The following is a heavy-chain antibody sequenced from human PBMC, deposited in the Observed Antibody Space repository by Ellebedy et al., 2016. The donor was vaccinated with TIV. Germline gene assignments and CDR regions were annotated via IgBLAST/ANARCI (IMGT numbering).Heavy chain of an antibody. CDR2: INQDGSEK. CDR1: GFTFTTFW. Sequence: GESLKLSCAAPGFTFTTFWMSWVRQAPGKGLEWVGNINQDGSEKCYGDSVKGRFTISRDNAKNSVYLQMNSLRAEDTAVYYCARENWYNDYWGQGTLVTVSS. D-gene: IGHD1/OR15-1a*01. CDR3: ARENWYNDY. J-gene: IGHJ4*02. V-gene: IGHV3-7*04.